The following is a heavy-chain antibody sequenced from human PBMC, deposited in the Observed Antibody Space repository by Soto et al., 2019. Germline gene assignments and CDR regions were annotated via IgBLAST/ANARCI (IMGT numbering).Heavy chain of an antibody. J-gene: IGHJ3*02. CDR3: ARRNYLRDFWSGYHDAFDI. CDR1: GGSTSSYY. V-gene: IGHV4-59*01. CDR2: IYYSGST. Sequence: SETLSLTCTVSGGSTSSYYWSWIRQPPGKGLEWIGYIYYSGSTNYNPSLKSRVTISVDTSKNQFSLKLSSVTAADTAVYYCARRNYLRDFWSGYHDAFDIWGQGTMVTVSS. D-gene: IGHD3-3*01.